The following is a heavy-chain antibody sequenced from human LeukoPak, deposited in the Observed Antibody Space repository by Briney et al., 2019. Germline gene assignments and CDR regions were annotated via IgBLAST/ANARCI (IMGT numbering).Heavy chain of an antibody. J-gene: IGHJ5*02. CDR2: IFYSGST. CDR1: GGSISSSIYY. CDR3: AKEVLGP. D-gene: IGHD7-27*01. Sequence: SETLSLTCIVSGGSISSSIYYWGWIRQPPGKGLEWIGSIFYSGSTYYNPSLKSRVTISVDTSKNQLSLKLRSVTAADTAVYYCAKEVLGPWGQGTLVTVSS. V-gene: IGHV4-39*07.